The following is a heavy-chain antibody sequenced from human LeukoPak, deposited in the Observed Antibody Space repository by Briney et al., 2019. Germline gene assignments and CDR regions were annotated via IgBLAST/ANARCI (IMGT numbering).Heavy chain of an antibody. CDR2: IWYDGSNK. D-gene: IGHD3-10*01. CDR1: GFTFSSYG. J-gene: IGHJ4*02. Sequence: GGSLRLSCAASGFTFSSYGMHWVRQAPGKGLEWVAVIWYDGSNKYYADSVKGRFTISRDNSKTTLYLQMNSLRAEDTAVYYCARDLSGDSHPLDYWGQGTLVTVSS. V-gene: IGHV3-33*01. CDR3: ARDLSGDSHPLDY.